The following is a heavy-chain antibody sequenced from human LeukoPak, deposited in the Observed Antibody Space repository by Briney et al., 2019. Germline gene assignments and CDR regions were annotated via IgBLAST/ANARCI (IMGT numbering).Heavy chain of an antibody. J-gene: IGHJ1*01. CDR2: ISGNGGST. V-gene: IGHV3-23*01. Sequence: PGGSLRLSCAASGFTFSSYAMSWVRQAPGKGLEWVSAISGNGGSTYYADSVKGRFTISRDNSKNTLYLQMNSVRAEDTAVYYCAKELLHYDSRGYFQHWGQGTLVTVSS. D-gene: IGHD3-3*01. CDR3: AKELLHYDSRGYFQH. CDR1: GFTFSSYA.